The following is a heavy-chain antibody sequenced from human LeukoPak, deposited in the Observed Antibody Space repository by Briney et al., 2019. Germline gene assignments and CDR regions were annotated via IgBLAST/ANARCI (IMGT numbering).Heavy chain of an antibody. CDR1: GFTLSSYW. J-gene: IGHJ4*02. Sequence: GGSLRLSCAASGFTLSSYWMNWVRQAPGKGLEWVANIKQDGNEKYYVDSVKGRFTISRDNAKNSLYLQMNSLRAEDTAVYYCARGGGYGSGSYRNPKYYFDYWGQGTLVTVSS. CDR3: ARGGGYGSGSYRNPKYYFDY. V-gene: IGHV3-7*01. CDR2: IKQDGNEK. D-gene: IGHD3-10*01.